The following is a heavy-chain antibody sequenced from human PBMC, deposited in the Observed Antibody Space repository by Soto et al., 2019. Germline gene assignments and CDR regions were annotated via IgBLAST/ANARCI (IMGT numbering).Heavy chain of an antibody. Sequence: LGESLKISCESSGYTFANYWIGWVRQVPGKGLERVAIIYPSDSRTIYSPSFQGQVTISADKSISTAYLQWTSLKASDTAIYYCSRQEDVLATGGDSFGYWGQGTVVTVSS. CDR2: IYPSDSRT. V-gene: IGHV5-51*01. D-gene: IGHD5-12*01. CDR1: GYTFANYW. J-gene: IGHJ4*02. CDR3: SRQEDVLATGGDSFGY.